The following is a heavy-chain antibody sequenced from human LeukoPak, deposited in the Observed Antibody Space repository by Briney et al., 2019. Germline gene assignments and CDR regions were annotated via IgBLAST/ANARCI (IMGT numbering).Heavy chain of an antibody. J-gene: IGHJ4*02. Sequence: ETLSLPCTFSGGSISSSSYFWGWIRPPPGKGLEWIGSMYYSGSTHYNPSLKSRVTIFADTSKNQFSLKLSSVTAADTAVYYCARHSSGHEYFDYWGQGTLVAVSS. V-gene: IGHV4-39*01. CDR2: MYYSGST. CDR1: GGSISSSSYF. CDR3: ARHSSGHEYFDY. D-gene: IGHD6-19*01.